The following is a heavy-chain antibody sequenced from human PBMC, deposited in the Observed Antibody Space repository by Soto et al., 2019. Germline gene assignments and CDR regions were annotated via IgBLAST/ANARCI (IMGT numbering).Heavy chain of an antibody. J-gene: IGHJ6*02. V-gene: IGHV3-33*01. CDR3: ARRVRGGTNYGMDV. Sequence: QVQLVESGGGVVQPGRSLRLSCAASGFTFSSYGMHWVRQAPGKGLEWVAVIWYDGSNKYYADSVKGRFTISRDNSKIALYLQMNSLRAEDRAVYYCARRVRGGTNYGMDVWGQGTTVTVSS. D-gene: IGHD3-10*01. CDR1: GFTFSSYG. CDR2: IWYDGSNK.